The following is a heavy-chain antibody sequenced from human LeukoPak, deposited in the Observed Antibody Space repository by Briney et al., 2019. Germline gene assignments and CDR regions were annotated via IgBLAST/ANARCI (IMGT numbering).Heavy chain of an antibody. V-gene: IGHV3-7*01. CDR2: IKQDGSEK. Sequence: GGSLRLSCAASGFTFSSYWMSWVRQAPGKGLEWVANIKQDGSEKYYVDSVKGRFTISRDNAKNSLYLQMNSLRAEDTAVYYCARARSKKYYYYMDVWGKGTTVTVSS. CDR3: ARARSKKYYYYMDV. J-gene: IGHJ6*03. CDR1: GFTFSSYW.